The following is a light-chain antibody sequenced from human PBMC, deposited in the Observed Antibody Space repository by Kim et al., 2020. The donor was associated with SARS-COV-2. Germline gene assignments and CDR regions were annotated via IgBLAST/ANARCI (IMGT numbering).Light chain of an antibody. J-gene: IGKJ2*01. CDR3: QQYEDFPYT. Sequence: SASVGSSLPLTCPACQDIANYLNWYHQKPGNPPKVLIYDASSVDTGVPSRFSGRGFGTHFTVAITNLQPEDIGTYYCQQYEDFPYTFGQGTKLEI. CDR2: DAS. CDR1: QDIANY. V-gene: IGKV1-33*01.